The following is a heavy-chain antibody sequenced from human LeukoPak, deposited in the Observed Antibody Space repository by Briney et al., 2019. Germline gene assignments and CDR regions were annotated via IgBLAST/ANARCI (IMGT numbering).Heavy chain of an antibody. CDR3: AKAHRGYSYGTGFDY. J-gene: IGHJ4*02. CDR2: IKQDGSEK. V-gene: IGHV3-7*01. CDR1: GFTFSNYW. Sequence: GGSLRLSCAASGFTFSNYWMGWVRQAPGKGLEWVANIKQDGSEKYYVDSVKGRFTISRDNSKNTLYLQMNSLRAEDTAVYYCAKAHRGYSYGTGFDYWGQGTLVTVSS. D-gene: IGHD5-18*01.